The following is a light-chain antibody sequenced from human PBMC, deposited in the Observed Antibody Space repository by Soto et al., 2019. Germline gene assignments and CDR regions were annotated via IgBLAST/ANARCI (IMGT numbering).Light chain of an antibody. J-gene: IGKJ1*01. Sequence: EIVLTQSPGTLSVSPGERATLSCRASQTITSNNLAWYQPKPGQAPSLLIYGTSSRATGIPDRFRGSGSGTDFVLTISSREREESAICYSQRYGSWTFGQGTKVEIK. CDR1: QTITSNN. CDR3: QRYGSWT. CDR2: GTS. V-gene: IGKV3-20*01.